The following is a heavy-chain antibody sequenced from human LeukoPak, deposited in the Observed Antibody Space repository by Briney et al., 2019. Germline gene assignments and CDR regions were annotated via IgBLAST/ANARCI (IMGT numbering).Heavy chain of an antibody. CDR1: GYSFTSYW. Sequence: GESLKISCKGSGYSFTSYWIGWVRQMPGKGLEWMGIIYPGDSDTRYSPSFQGQVTISADKSISTAYLQWSSLKASDTAMYYCARAEAYCGGDCNDAFDIWGQGTMVTVSS. CDR2: IYPGDSDT. D-gene: IGHD2-21*02. V-gene: IGHV5-51*01. J-gene: IGHJ3*02. CDR3: ARAEAYCGGDCNDAFDI.